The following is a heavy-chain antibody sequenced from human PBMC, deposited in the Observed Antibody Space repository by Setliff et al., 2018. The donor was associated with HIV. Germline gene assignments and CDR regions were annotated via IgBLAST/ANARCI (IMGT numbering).Heavy chain of an antibody. V-gene: IGHV4-39*01. D-gene: IGHD3-22*01. CDR2: LFHTGSS. CDR1: GDSLAGSHYS. CDR3: ARLGDNSDWRSNYFFYYMDV. Sequence: PSETLSLTCTVSGDSLAGSHYSWGWVRQPPGQGLEWLGNLFHTGSSYFNPSLKSRLTMSVDTSKNQFSLSLISMTAADSAVYYCARLGDNSDWRSNYFFYYMDVWGKGTTVTV. J-gene: IGHJ6*03.